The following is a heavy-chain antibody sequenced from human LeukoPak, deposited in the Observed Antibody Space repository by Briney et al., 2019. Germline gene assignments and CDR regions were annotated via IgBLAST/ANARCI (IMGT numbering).Heavy chain of an antibody. CDR3: ARDEAGGSKWSAP. Sequence: ASVKVSCKTSGYIFTGYYIHWVRQAPGQGLEWMGWINPNTGDTNFTQKFQGRVTMTRDKSITTAYMDLSWLKSDDTAVYYCARDEAGGSKWSAPWAQETLATVSS. CDR1: GYIFTGYY. V-gene: IGHV1-2*02. J-gene: IGHJ5*02. D-gene: IGHD3-10*01. CDR2: INPNTGDT.